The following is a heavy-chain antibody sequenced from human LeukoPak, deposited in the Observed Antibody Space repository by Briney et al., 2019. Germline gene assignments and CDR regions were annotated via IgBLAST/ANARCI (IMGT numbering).Heavy chain of an antibody. J-gene: IGHJ3*02. CDR1: GDSFSSHY. CDR3: ARNLVTVTKGFDI. Sequence: SETLSLTCAVSGDSFSSHYWTWIRQSPGTGLEWIGYISHIGRTNYNPSLKSRVTISIDTSKNQFSLKLGSVTAADTAVYYCARNLVTVTKGFDIWGQGTMVSVSS. D-gene: IGHD4-17*01. V-gene: IGHV4-59*11. CDR2: ISHIGRT.